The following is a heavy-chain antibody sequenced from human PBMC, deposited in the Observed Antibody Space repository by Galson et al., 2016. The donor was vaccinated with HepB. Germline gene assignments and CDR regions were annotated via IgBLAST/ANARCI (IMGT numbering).Heavy chain of an antibody. CDR3: ASLRFKGFDL. D-gene: IGHD3-3*01. J-gene: IGHJ2*01. V-gene: IGHV3-23*01. CDR2: MSDSGGST. Sequence: SLRLSCAASGFTLSNSAMSWVRQAPGKGLEWVSAMSDSGGSTYYADSVKGRFTISRDNSKNTLYLQMNSLRAEDTAVYYRASLRFKGFDLWGRGTLVTVAS. CDR1: GFTLSNSA.